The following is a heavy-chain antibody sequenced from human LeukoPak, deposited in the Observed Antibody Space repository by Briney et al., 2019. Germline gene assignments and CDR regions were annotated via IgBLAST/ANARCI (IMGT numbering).Heavy chain of an antibody. CDR3: ANPSYDILTGYRSEYYYYGMDV. CDR2: ISGSGGST. CDR1: GFTFSSYA. J-gene: IGHJ6*02. Sequence: GGSLRLSCAASGFTFSSYAMSWVRQAPGKGLEWVSAISGSGGSTYYADSVKGRFTISRDNSKNTLYLQMNSQRAEDTAVYYCANPSYDILTGYRSEYYYYGMDVWGQGTTVTVSS. V-gene: IGHV3-23*01. D-gene: IGHD3-9*01.